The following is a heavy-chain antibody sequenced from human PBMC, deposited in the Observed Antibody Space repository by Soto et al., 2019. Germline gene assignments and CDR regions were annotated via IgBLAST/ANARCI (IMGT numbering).Heavy chain of an antibody. Sequence: AETLSLTCTVSGCSISSYYLSWIRQPPGKGLEWIGDIYYSGSSNYNPSLKNRVTITVNTTNNQFSQKLMTITAAEAAAVYYGRVASGYYYDSSGYYRARGRANSFDYWGEGTLVTVSS. CDR2: IYYSGSS. D-gene: IGHD3-22*01. J-gene: IGHJ4*02. V-gene: IGHV4-59*01. CDR1: GCSISSYY. CDR3: GRVASGYYYDSSGYYRARGRANSFDY.